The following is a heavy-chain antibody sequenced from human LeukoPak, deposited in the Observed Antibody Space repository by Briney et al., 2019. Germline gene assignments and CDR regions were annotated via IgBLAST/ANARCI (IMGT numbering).Heavy chain of an antibody. Sequence: GGSLRLSCAASGFTVSSNYMSWVRQAPGKGLEWVSAISSGGGSTYYADSVKGRFTISRDNSKNTLYLQMNSLRAEDTAVYYCAKGGAGSIFDYWGQGTLVTVSS. V-gene: IGHV3-23*01. CDR3: AKGGAGSIFDY. J-gene: IGHJ4*02. CDR1: GFTVSSNY. D-gene: IGHD1-26*01. CDR2: ISSGGGST.